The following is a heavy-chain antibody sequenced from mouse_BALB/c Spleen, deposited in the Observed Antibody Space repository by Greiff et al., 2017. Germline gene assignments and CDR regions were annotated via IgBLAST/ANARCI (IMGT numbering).Heavy chain of an antibody. J-gene: IGHJ2*01. V-gene: IGHV5-4*02. CDR3: ARGTTYYFDY. Sequence: EVHLVESGGGLVKPGGSLKLPCAASGFTFSDYYMYWVRQTPEKRLEWVATISDGGSYTYYPDSVKGRFTLSIDNAKNNLYLQMSSLKSEDTAMYYCARGTTYYFDYWGQGTTLTVSS. D-gene: IGHD2-14*01. CDR1: GFTFSDYY. CDR2: ISDGGSYT.